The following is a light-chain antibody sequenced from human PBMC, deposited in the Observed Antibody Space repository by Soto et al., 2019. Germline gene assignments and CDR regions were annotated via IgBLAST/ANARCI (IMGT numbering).Light chain of an antibody. CDR2: YDS. CDR1: NIGSKS. J-gene: IGLJ2*01. V-gene: IGLV3-21*04. CDR3: QVWDSSSDQAV. Sequence: SYDLTQPPSVSVAPGKTARITCGGNNIGSKSVHWYQQKPGQAPVLVIYYDSDRPSGIPERFSGSNSGNTATLTISRVEAGDEADYYCQVWDSSSDQAVFGGGTKLTVL.